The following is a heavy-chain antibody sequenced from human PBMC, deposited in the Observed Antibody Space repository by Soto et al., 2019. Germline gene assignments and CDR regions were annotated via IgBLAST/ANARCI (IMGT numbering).Heavy chain of an antibody. CDR3: ARDGPDYYDSSGDVDY. J-gene: IGHJ4*02. V-gene: IGHV1-3*01. CDR1: GYTFTSYA. Sequence: GASVKVSCKASGYTFTSYAMHWVRQAPGQRLEWMGWINAGNGNTKYSQKFQGRVTITRDTSASTAYMELSSLRSEDTAVYYCARDGPDYYDSSGDVDYWGQGTLVTVSS. CDR2: INAGNGNT. D-gene: IGHD3-22*01.